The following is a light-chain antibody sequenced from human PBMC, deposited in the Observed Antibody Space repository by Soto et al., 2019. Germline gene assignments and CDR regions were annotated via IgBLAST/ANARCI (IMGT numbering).Light chain of an antibody. CDR1: SSDVGGYKY. J-gene: IGLJ2*01. CDR2: EVS. Sequence: QSALTQPASVSGSPGQSITISCTGSSSDVGGYKYVSWYQQHPGKAPKLMTYEVSNRPSGVSNRFSGSKSGNTASLTISGLQAEDEADYYCSSHTSSRTAVFGGGTKLTVL. V-gene: IGLV2-14*01. CDR3: SSHTSSRTAV.